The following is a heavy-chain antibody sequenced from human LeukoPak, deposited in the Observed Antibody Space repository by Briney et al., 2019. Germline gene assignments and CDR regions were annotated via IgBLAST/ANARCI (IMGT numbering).Heavy chain of an antibody. D-gene: IGHD6-19*01. CDR2: ISYDGSNK. V-gene: IGHV3-30*18. J-gene: IGHJ4*02. Sequence: GGSLRLFCAASGFTFSSYGMHWVRQAPGKGLEWVAVISYDGSNKYYADSVKGRFTISRDNSKNTLYLQMNSLRAEDTAVYYCAKEIGGYSSGWYPFDYWGQGTLVTVSS. CDR1: GFTFSSYG. CDR3: AKEIGGYSSGWYPFDY.